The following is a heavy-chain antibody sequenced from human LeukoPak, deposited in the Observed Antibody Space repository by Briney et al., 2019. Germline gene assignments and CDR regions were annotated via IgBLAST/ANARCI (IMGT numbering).Heavy chain of an antibody. Sequence: ASVKVSCKASGYTFTGYYMHWVRQAPGQGLEWMGWINPNSVGTNYAQKFQGRLSMTTDTSIGAAYMELQSLRSDGTAVYYCARDHDYEGLKGNYWGRGTMVTVTS. CDR3: ARDHDYEGLKGNY. CDR2: INPNSVGT. CDR1: GYTFTGYY. J-gene: IGHJ1*01. V-gene: IGHV1-2*02. D-gene: IGHD3-10*01.